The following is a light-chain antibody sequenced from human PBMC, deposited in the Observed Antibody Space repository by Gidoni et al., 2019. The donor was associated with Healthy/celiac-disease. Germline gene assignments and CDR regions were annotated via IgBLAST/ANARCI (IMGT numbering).Light chain of an antibody. Sequence: DVVFTQSPLSLPVTLGQPASISCRSSQSLVHSDGNTYLNWFQQRPGQSPRRLIYKVSNRDSGVPDRFSGSGSGTDFTLKISRVEAEDVGVYYCMQGTHWPPTFGQGTKVEIK. CDR1: QSLVHSDGNTY. J-gene: IGKJ1*01. V-gene: IGKV2-30*02. CDR3: MQGTHWPPT. CDR2: KVS.